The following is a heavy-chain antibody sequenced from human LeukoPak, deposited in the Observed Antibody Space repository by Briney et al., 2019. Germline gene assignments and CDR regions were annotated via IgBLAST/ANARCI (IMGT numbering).Heavy chain of an antibody. D-gene: IGHD3-10*01. J-gene: IGHJ4*02. CDR1: GGSISGYY. V-gene: IGHV4-59*01. Sequence: SETLSLTCTVSGGSISGYYWSWIRQPPGKGLGWIGYIHYSGSTNYNPSLKSRVTISVDTSKNQFSLKLSSVTAADTAVYYCARAVGYYGSGSLFDYWGQGTLVTVSS. CDR3: ARAVGYYGSGSLFDY. CDR2: IHYSGST.